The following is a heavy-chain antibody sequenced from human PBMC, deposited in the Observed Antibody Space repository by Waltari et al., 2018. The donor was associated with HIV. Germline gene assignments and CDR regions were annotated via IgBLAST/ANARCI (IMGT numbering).Heavy chain of an antibody. CDR3: ARVDYGDFGANFDY. V-gene: IGHV4-34*02. CDR1: GGSFSGYY. D-gene: IGHD4-17*01. J-gene: IGHJ4*02. Sequence: QVQLQQWGAGLLKPSETLSLTCAVYGGSFSGYYWSWIRQPPGKGLEWIGEINHGGRTKYNPSLKSRVTISVDTSKNQFSLKLSSVTAADTAVYYCARVDYGDFGANFDYWGQGTLVTVSS. CDR2: INHGGRT.